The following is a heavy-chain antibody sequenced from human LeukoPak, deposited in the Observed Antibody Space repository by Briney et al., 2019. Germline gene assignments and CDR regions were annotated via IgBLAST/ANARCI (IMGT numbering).Heavy chain of an antibody. CDR1: GGTITSGDYY. CDR2: IYYSGST. V-gene: IGHV4-30-4*01. Sequence: SETLSLTCTVSGGTITSGDYYWSWIRQPPGKGLEWIGYIYYSGSTYYNPSLKSRVTISVDTSKNQFSLKLSSVTAASMGAYYCARAIVRGVPHWFDPWGQGTLVTVSS. D-gene: IGHD3-10*01. CDR3: ARAIVRGVPHWFDP. J-gene: IGHJ5*02.